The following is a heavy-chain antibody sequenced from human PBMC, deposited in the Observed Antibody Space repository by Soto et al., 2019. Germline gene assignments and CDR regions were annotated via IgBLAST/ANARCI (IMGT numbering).Heavy chain of an antibody. V-gene: IGHV4-31*03. J-gene: IGHJ5*02. CDR2: VYYSGSS. CDR1: GDSISGGASF. Sequence: QVQLQESGPGLVKPSETLSLTCTVSGDSISGGASFWSWIRPPPGKGLEWIANVYYSGSSYYNPSLKSRLTISVDTTKHQFSLPLKSMTASDTAVYYCAKLSCTSSTCYFPGWFDPWGQGTLVTVSS. CDR3: AKLSCTSSTCYFPGWFDP. D-gene: IGHD2-2*01.